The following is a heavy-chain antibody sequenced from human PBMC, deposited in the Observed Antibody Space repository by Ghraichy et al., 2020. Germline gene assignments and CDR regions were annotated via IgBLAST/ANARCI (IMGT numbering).Heavy chain of an antibody. CDR2: ISGSGGST. CDR1: GFTFSTYA. CDR3: AKLIVGVTSLNY. D-gene: IGHD1-26*01. V-gene: IGHV3-23*01. J-gene: IGHJ4*02. Sequence: GGSLRLSCAASGFTFSTYAMSWVRQAPGKGLEWVSGISGSGGSTYYADSVKGRFTISRDNSKNMLYLQMNSLRAEDTAVYYCAKLIVGVTSLNYWGQGTLVTVSS.